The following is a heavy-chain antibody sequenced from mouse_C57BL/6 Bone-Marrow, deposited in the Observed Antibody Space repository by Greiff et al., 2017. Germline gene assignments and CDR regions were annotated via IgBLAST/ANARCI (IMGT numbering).Heavy chain of an antibody. J-gene: IGHJ2*01. D-gene: IGHD2-13*01. Sequence: QVQLQQPGAELVMPGASVKLSCKASGYTFTSYWMHWVKQRPGQGLEWIGETDPSDSYTNYNQKFKGKSTLTVDKSSSTAYMQLSSLTSEDSAVYYCARDGDYSYYFDYWGQGTTRTVSS. CDR3: ARDGDYSYYFDY. V-gene: IGHV1-69*01. CDR2: TDPSDSYT. CDR1: GYTFTSYW.